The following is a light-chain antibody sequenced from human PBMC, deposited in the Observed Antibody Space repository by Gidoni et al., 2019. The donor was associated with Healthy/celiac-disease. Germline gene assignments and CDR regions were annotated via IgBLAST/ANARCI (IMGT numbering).Light chain of an antibody. CDR1: SSDVGGYNY. CDR2: EVS. Sequence: QSALTQPAPVSGSPGQSITISCTGTSSDVGGYNYVSWYKQHPGKAPKLMIYEVSNRPSGFSNRFSVSKSGNTASLTISGLQAEDEADYYCSAYTSSSTLGVVFGGGTKLTVL. J-gene: IGLJ2*01. CDR3: SAYTSSSTLGVV. V-gene: IGLV2-14*01.